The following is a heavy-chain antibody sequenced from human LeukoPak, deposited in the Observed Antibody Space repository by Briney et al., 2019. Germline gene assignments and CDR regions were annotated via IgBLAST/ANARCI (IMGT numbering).Heavy chain of an antibody. CDR3: ARGRYYGSGSYFVY. V-gene: IGHV4-4*07. J-gene: IGHJ4*02. CDR2: IYTSGST. Sequence: PSETLSLTCTVSGGSISSYYWSWIRQPAGKGLEWIGRIYTSGSTNYNPSLKSRVTMSVDTSKNQFSLKLTSATAADTAMYYCARGRYYGSGSYFVYWGQGTLVTVSS. D-gene: IGHD3-10*01. CDR1: GGSISSYY.